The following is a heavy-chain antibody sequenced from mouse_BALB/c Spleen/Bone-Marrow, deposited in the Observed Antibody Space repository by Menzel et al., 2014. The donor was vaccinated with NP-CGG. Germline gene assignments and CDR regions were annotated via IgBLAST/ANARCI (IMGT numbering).Heavy chain of an antibody. Sequence: VQLQQSGPELVRPGVSVKISCKGSGYTFTDYAMHWGKQSHAKSLEWIGVISTYYGNTNYNQKFKGKATMTVDKSSSTAYMELARLTSEDSAIYYCARKRLTGTSYWYFDVWGAGTTVTVSS. CDR1: GYTFTDYA. CDR2: ISTYYGNT. V-gene: IGHV1-67*01. J-gene: IGHJ1*01. CDR3: ARKRLTGTSYWYFDV. D-gene: IGHD4-1*01.